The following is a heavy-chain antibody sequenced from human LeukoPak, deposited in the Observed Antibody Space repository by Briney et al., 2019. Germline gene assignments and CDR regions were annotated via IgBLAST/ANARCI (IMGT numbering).Heavy chain of an antibody. Sequence: SETLSLTCAVYGGSFSGYYWSWIRQPPGKGLEWIGEINHSGSTNYNPSLKSRVTISVDTSKNQFSLKLSSVTAADTAVYYCARSKYLDTFGYWGQGTLVTVSS. CDR3: ARSKYLDTFGY. CDR1: GGSFSGYY. V-gene: IGHV4-34*01. CDR2: INHSGST. D-gene: IGHD2-2*02. J-gene: IGHJ4*02.